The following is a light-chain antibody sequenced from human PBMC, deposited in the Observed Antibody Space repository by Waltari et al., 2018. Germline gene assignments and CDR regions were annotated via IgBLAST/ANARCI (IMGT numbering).Light chain of an antibody. CDR1: QTLLYTSNNKNY. J-gene: IGKJ2*01. CDR2: WAS. Sequence: DIVMTQSPDSLAVSLGERATINCKSSQTLLYTSNNKNYLTWYQQKSGQPPKVRIFWASTRESGVAERFNGSGSGTDFTLTINSLQPEDVAVYFCQQYFSSPYTFGQGTKLEIK. CDR3: QQYFSSPYT. V-gene: IGKV4-1*01.